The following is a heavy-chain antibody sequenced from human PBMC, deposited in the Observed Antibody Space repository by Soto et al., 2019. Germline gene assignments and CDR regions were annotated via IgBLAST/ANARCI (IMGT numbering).Heavy chain of an antibody. D-gene: IGHD4-17*01. J-gene: IGHJ4*02. CDR2: IFPADSDT. CDR3: AFPYGDSLFGNY. Sequence: PGESLKISCKGSGYSFATYWIGWVRQMPGKGLEWMGIIFPADSDTRYRPSFQGQVTISADKSISTAYLQWSSLKASDTAMYYCAFPYGDSLFGNYWGQGSLVTAPQ. CDR1: GYSFATYW. V-gene: IGHV5-51*01.